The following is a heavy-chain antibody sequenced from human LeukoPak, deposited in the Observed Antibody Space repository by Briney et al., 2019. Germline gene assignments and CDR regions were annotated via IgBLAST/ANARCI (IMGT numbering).Heavy chain of an antibody. Sequence: PGRSLRLSCAASGFTFSSYGMHWVRQAPGKGLEWVAVISYDGSNKYYADSVKGRFTISRDNSKNTLYLQMNSLRAEDTAVYYCAKEWGIQLWLVDYWGQGTLVAVSS. CDR2: ISYDGSNK. J-gene: IGHJ4*02. CDR1: GFTFSSYG. CDR3: AKEWGIQLWLVDY. V-gene: IGHV3-30*18. D-gene: IGHD5-18*01.